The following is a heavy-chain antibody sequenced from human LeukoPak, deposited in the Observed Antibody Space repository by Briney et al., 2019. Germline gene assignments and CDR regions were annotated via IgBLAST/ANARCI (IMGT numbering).Heavy chain of an antibody. CDR1: GFSVSDYS. CDR2: VMSGRGST. CDR3: TRERRGSYYAFES. V-gene: IGHV3-11*05. D-gene: IGHD3-16*01. Sequence: GGSLRLSCAASGFSVSDYSISWIRQSPGKGPEWISYVMSGRGSTNYADSVKGRFTISRDNAKNSVALQLDGLRADDTAVYFCTRERRGSYYAFESWGRGTLVTVSS. J-gene: IGHJ4*02.